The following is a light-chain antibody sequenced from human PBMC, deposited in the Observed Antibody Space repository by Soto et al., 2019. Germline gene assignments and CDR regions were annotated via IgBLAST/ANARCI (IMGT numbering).Light chain of an antibody. J-gene: IGKJ4*01. CDR1: QSVSSY. CDR2: DTF. V-gene: IGKV3-11*01. Sequence: EIVLTQAPGTLSLPPGERATLSCRASQSVSSYLAWYQHKPGQAPRLLIYDTFTRAAGIPVRFSGSGSGTDFTLTISSLEPEDFAVYYCQQRSDWPPTFGGGTKVKIK. CDR3: QQRSDWPPT.